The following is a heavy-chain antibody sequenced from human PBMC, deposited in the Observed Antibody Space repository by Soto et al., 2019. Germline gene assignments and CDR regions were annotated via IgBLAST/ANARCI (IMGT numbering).Heavy chain of an antibody. CDR2: IYYSGST. CDR3: ARRAYSSSVVDWFDP. CDR1: GGSISSSSYY. J-gene: IGHJ5*02. V-gene: IGHV4-39*01. Sequence: QLQLQESGPGLVKPSETLSLTCTVSGGSISSSSYYWGWIRQPPGKGLEWIGSIYYSGSTYYNPSLKSRVTISVDTSKDQCSLKLSSVTAADTAVYYCARRAYSSSVVDWFDPWGQGTLVTVSS. D-gene: IGHD6-6*01.